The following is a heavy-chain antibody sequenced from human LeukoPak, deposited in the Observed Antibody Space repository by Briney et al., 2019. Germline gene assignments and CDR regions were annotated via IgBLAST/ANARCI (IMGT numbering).Heavy chain of an antibody. CDR3: ARGSYGMVAATSAFDI. D-gene: IGHD2-15*01. V-gene: IGHV3-11*01. J-gene: IGHJ3*02. CDR2: ISSSGSII. CDR1: GFTFSDYY. Sequence: GGSLRLSCAASGFTFSDYYMSWIRQAPGKGLEWVSYISSSGSIIYYADSVKGRFTISRDNAKNSLYLQMNSLRAEDTAVYYCARGSYGMVAATSAFDIWGQGTMVTVSS.